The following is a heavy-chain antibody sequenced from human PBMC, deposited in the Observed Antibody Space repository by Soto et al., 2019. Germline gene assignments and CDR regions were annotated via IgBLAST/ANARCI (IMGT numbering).Heavy chain of an antibody. D-gene: IGHD2-2*01. CDR3: ARDGYCSSTSCHSFDY. V-gene: IGHV3-64*01. J-gene: IGHJ4*02. CDR1: GFTFSSYA. CDR2: ISINGGST. Sequence: EVQLVESGGGLVQHGGSLRLSCAASGFTFSSYAMHWVRQAPGKGLEYVSAISINGGSTYYANSVKGRFTISRDNSKNTLYLQMGSLRAEDMAVYYCARDGYCSSTSCHSFDYWGQGTLVTVSS.